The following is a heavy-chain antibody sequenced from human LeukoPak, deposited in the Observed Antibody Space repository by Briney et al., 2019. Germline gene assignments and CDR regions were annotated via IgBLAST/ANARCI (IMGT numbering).Heavy chain of an antibody. D-gene: IGHD6-19*01. CDR2: ISSSSSYI. V-gene: IGHV3-21*01. CDR3: ARDDPIAVAGHDAFDI. CDR1: GFTFSSYS. Sequence: GGSLRLSCAASGFTFSSYSMNWVRQAPGKGLEWVSSISSSSSYIYYADSVKGRFTISRDNAKNSLYLQMNSLRAEDTAVYYCARDDPIAVAGHDAFDIWGQGTMVTVS. J-gene: IGHJ3*02.